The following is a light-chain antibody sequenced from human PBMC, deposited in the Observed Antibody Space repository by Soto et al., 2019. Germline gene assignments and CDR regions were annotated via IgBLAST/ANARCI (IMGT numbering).Light chain of an antibody. Sequence: QYVLTQPPSVSGAPGQRVTISCTGSNSNIGADYEVYWYQQFPGTAPKLLISNNTNRPSGVPDRFSGSRSGTSASLAITGLQSEDEADYYCQSFDSSLTGPIFGVGTQLTVL. J-gene: IGLJ2*01. CDR3: QSFDSSLTGPI. V-gene: IGLV1-40*01. CDR1: NSNIGADYE. CDR2: NNT.